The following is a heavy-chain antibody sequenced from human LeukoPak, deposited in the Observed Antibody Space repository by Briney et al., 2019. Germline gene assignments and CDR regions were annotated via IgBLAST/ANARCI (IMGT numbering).Heavy chain of an antibody. CDR1: RGSISSYY. J-gene: IGHJ3*02. D-gene: IGHD5-24*01. V-gene: IGHV4-59*01. CDR3: ARGLLDGYTHPPAFDI. CDR2: IYYSGST. Sequence: SETLSLTCTVSRGSISSYYWSWLRQPPGKGLEWIGYIYYSGSTNYNPSLTSRVTISVDTSKNQFSLKLSSVTAADTAVYYCARGLLDGYTHPPAFDIWGRGTMVTVSS.